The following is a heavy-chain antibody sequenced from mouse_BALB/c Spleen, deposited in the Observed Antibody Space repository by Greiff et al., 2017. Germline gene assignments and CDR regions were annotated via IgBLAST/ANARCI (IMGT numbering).Heavy chain of an antibody. J-gene: IGHJ2*01. D-gene: IGHD2-2*01. V-gene: IGHV2-9*02. Sequence: QVQLKESGPGLVAPSQSLSITCTVSGFSLTSYGVHWVRQPPGKGLEWLGVIWAGGSTNYNSALMSRLSISKDNSKSQVFLKMNSLQTDDTAMYYCARAYGYDEKNFDYWGQGTTLTVSS. CDR2: IWAGGST. CDR1: GFSLTSYG. CDR3: ARAYGYDEKNFDY.